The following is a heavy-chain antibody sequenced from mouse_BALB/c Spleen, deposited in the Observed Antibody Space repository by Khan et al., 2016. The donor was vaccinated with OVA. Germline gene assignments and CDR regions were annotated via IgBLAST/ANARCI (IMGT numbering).Heavy chain of an antibody. V-gene: IGHV1-7*01. CDR1: GYTFTTYW. CDR3: ARDRIDY. J-gene: IGHJ2*01. CDR2: IIPTSGYT. Sequence: VQLQESGPELAKPGASVKMSCKASGYTFTTYWMHWVIQRPGQGLEWIGYIIPTSGYTDYNENFKDKVTLSVDKSSSTAYLQLSSLTSEDSAVYYWARDRIDYWGQGTTLTVSS.